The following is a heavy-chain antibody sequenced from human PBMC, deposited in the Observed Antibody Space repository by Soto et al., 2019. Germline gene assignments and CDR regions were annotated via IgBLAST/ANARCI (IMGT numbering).Heavy chain of an antibody. D-gene: IGHD3-10*01. Sequence: QVQLVQSGAAVKKPGSSVKVSCKASGGTFSSYTISWVRQAPGQGLEWMGRIIPILGIANYAQKFQGRVTITADKSTSTAYRELSSLRSEDTAVYYCAREEYYYGSGAFFDYWGQGTLVTVSS. CDR1: GGTFSSYT. J-gene: IGHJ4*02. V-gene: IGHV1-69*08. CDR2: IIPILGIA. CDR3: AREEYYYGSGAFFDY.